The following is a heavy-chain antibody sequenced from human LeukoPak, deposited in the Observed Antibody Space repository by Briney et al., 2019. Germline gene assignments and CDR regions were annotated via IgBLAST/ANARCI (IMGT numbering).Heavy chain of an antibody. Sequence: GGSPRLSCAASGFTFSSYSMNWVRQAPGKGLEWVSSISSSSSYIYYADSVKGRFTISRDNSKNTLYLQMNSLRAEDTAVYYCAKDREYSSSWLRSHNYFDYWGQGTLVTVSS. D-gene: IGHD6-13*01. CDR2: ISSSSSYI. J-gene: IGHJ4*02. CDR1: GFTFSSYS. V-gene: IGHV3-21*01. CDR3: AKDREYSSSWLRSHNYFDY.